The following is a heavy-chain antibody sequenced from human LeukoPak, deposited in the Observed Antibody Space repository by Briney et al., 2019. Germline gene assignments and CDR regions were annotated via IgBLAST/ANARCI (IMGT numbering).Heavy chain of an antibody. V-gene: IGHV4-59*02. J-gene: IGHJ4*02. CDR2: IYYSGST. CDR1: GGSVSSYY. Sequence: SETLSLPCTVSGGSVSSYYWNWIRQPPGKGLEGIGYIYYSGSTNYNPSLRCRVTISVDTSKNQFSLKLSSVTAADTAMYYCARGWASGSYYNYWGQGTLVTVSS. CDR3: ARGWASGSYYNY. D-gene: IGHD1-26*01.